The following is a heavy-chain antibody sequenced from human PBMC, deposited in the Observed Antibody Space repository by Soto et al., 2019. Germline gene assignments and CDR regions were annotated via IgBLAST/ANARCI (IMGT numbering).Heavy chain of an antibody. J-gene: IGHJ5*02. Sequence: SETLSVPGPVSGGSISSGDYYWSWIRQPPGKGLEWIGYIYYSGSTYYNPSLKSRVTISVDTSKNQFTLKLSSVTGADTAVYYCARGIEYDSGKWFDPWGPGCLVTVS. V-gene: IGHV4-30-4*01. CDR1: GGSISSGDYY. CDR3: ARGIEYDSGKWFDP. CDR2: IYYSGST. D-gene: IGHD1-1*01.